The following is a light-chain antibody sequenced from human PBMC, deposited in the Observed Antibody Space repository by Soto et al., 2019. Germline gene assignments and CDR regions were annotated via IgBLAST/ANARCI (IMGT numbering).Light chain of an antibody. CDR3: QQYNTYPIT. J-gene: IGKJ5*01. CDR2: KAS. V-gene: IGKV1-5*03. Sequence: DIQMTQSPSTLSASVGDRVTITCRASQSISDWLAWYQQKPGKAPKLLIYKASGLESGVPSRFSGSGSGPEFTLTITSLQPDDFATSYCQQYNTYPITFGQGTRLEIK. CDR1: QSISDW.